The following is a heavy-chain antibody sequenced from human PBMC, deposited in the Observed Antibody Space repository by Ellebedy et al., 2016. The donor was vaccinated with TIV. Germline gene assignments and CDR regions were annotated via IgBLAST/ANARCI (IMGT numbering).Heavy chain of an antibody. Sequence: SVKVSCKASGDIFRSYAINWVRQAPGQGLEWMGGIIAVFGTTNYAQKFQGRVTITAGEPTSTVYMEVSSLRSEDTAVYYCARVSGYYHGYLQHWGQGTLVIVSS. CDR2: IIAVFGTT. J-gene: IGHJ1*01. D-gene: IGHD3-22*01. CDR3: ARVSGYYHGYLQH. CDR1: GDIFRSYA. V-gene: IGHV1-69*13.